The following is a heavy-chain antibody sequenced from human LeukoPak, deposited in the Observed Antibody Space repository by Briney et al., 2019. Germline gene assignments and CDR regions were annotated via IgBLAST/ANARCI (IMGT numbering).Heavy chain of an antibody. J-gene: IGHJ5*02. V-gene: IGHV4-61*02. D-gene: IGHD6-13*01. CDR3: ARGRGSSWSNWFDP. CDR2: FYTSGTP. Sequence: SETLSLTCTVSGGSISRGSYFWSWIRQPAGKGLEWIGRFYTSGTPNYNPSLKSRVTISVDTSRNQFSLKLSSVTAADTAVYYCARGRGSSWSNWFDPWGQGTLVTVSS. CDR1: GGSISRGSYF.